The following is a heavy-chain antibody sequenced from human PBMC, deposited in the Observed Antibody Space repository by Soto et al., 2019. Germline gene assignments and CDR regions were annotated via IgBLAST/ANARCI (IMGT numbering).Heavy chain of an antibody. CDR1: GYTFTSYG. V-gene: IGHV1-18*01. CDR2: ISAYNGNT. D-gene: IGHD3-9*01. CDR3: ARGSPAIDLRYFDWLLLDP. Sequence: ASVKVSCKASGYTFTSYGISWVRQAPGQGLEWMGWISAYNGNTNYAQKLQGRVTMTTDTSTSTAYMELRSLRSDDTAVYYCARGSPAIDLRYFDWLLLDPWGQGTLVTVSS. J-gene: IGHJ5*02.